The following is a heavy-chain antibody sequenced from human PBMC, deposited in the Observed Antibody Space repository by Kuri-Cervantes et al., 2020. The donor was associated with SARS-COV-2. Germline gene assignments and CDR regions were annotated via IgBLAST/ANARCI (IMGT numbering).Heavy chain of an antibody. CDR2: IIPIFGTA. V-gene: IGHV1-69*13. CDR3: ARGSDVVVPAARKYYYYGMDV. D-gene: IGHD2-2*01. J-gene: IGHJ6*02. CDR1: GGTFSSYA. Sequence: SVKVSCKASGGTFSSYAISWVRQAPGQGLEWMGGIIPIFGTANYAQKFQGRVTITADESTSTAYMELSSLRSEDTAVYYCARGSDVVVPAARKYYYYGMDVWGQGTTVTVSS.